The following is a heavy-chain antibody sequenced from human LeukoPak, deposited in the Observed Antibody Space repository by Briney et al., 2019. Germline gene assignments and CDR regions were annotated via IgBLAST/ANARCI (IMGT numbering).Heavy chain of an antibody. J-gene: IGHJ5*02. CDR3: AREDEFGIAVAGRLNWFDP. CDR1: GYTFTSYG. V-gene: IGHV1-18*01. CDR2: ISVYNGNT. D-gene: IGHD6-19*01. Sequence: ASVKVSCKASGYTFTSYGISWGRQAPGQGLGWVGWISVYNGNTNYAQKLQGRVTMTRDTSTSTAYMELRSLRSDDTAVYYCAREDEFGIAVAGRLNWFDPWGQGTLVTVSS.